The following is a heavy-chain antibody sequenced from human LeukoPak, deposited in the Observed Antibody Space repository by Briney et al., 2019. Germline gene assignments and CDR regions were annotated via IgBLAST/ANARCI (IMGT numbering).Heavy chain of an antibody. CDR1: GFTFNTYG. CDR2: IWYDGSKI. J-gene: IGHJ1*01. Sequence: QPGGSLGLSCAASGFTFNTYGMHGAGQGPGKGREWVALIWYDGSKIYYADSVKGRFTISRDNSKNTLYLQMNSLRVEDTALYYCARDLSNVVGPAQHWGQGTLVTVSS. V-gene: IGHV3-33*01. CDR3: ARDLSNVVGPAQH. D-gene: IGHD2-2*01.